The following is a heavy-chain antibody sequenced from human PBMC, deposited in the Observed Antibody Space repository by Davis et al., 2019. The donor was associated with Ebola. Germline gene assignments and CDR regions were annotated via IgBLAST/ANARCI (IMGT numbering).Heavy chain of an antibody. CDR1: GFTFSSYW. CDR3: ARGLITMVQGVIYYYYYYGMDV. V-gene: IGHV3-7*01. Sequence: GESLKISRAASGFTFSSYWMSWVRQAPGKGLEWVANIKQDGSEKYYVDSVKGRFTISRDNAKNSLYLQMNSLRAEDTAVYYCARGLITMVQGVIYYYYYYGMDVWGQGTTVTVSS. CDR2: IKQDGSEK. J-gene: IGHJ6*02. D-gene: IGHD3-10*01.